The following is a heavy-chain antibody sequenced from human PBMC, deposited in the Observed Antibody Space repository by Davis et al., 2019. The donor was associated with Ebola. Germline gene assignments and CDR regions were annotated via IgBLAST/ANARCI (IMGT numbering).Heavy chain of an antibody. CDR1: GGSISSGGYS. V-gene: IGHV4-30-2*01. CDR3: ARAGDSSGYLGAFDI. J-gene: IGHJ3*02. D-gene: IGHD3-22*01. CDR2: IYHSGST. Sequence: SETLYLTCTVSGGSISSGGYSWSWIRQPPGKGLEWIGYIYHSGSTYYNPSLKSRVTISVDRSKNQFSLKLSSVTAADTAVYYCARAGDSSGYLGAFDIWGQGTMVTVSS.